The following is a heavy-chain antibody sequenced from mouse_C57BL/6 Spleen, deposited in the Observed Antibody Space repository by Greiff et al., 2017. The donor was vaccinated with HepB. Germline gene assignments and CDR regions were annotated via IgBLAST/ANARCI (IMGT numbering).Heavy chain of an antibody. V-gene: IGHV6-3*01. J-gene: IGHJ4*01. Sequence: DVMLVESGGGLVQPGGSMKLSCVASGFTFSNYWMNWVRQSPEKGLEWVAQIRLKSDNYATHYAESVKGRFTISRDDSKSSVYLQMNNLRAEDTGIYYCTGLIYDGSMDYWGQGTSVTVSS. CDR2: IRLKSDNYAT. CDR3: TGLIYDGSMDY. D-gene: IGHD2-3*01. CDR1: GFTFSNYW.